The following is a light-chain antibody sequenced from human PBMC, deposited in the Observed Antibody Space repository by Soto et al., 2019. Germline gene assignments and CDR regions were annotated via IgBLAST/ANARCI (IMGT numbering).Light chain of an antibody. Sequence: DIQVAQSPSSLSASVGDRVTITCRASQRIDNFLAWYQQKPGKVPKLLIYAASTLESGVPSRFSASGSGIDITLTISSLQPEDVATYYCQKYNSGPRTFGQGTKLEI. CDR2: AAS. J-gene: IGKJ1*01. CDR1: QRIDNF. V-gene: IGKV1-27*01. CDR3: QKYNSGPRT.